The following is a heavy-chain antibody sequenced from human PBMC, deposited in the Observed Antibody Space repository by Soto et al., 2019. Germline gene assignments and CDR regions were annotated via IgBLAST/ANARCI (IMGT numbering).Heavy chain of an antibody. V-gene: IGHV4-59*01. D-gene: IGHD3-22*01. CDR3: ARGDYYDSSGYYRGPFDY. J-gene: IGHJ4*02. CDR1: GGSISSYY. Sequence: PSETLSLTCTVSGGSISSYYWSWIRQPPGKGLEWIGYIYYSGSTNYNPSLKSRVTISVDTSKNQFSLKLSSVTAADTAVYYCARGDYYDSSGYYRGPFDYWGQGTLVTVSS. CDR2: IYYSGST.